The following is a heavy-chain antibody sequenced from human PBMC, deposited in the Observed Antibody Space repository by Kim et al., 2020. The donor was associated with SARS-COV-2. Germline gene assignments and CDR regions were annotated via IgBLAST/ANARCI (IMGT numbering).Heavy chain of an antibody. V-gene: IGHV3-23*01. Sequence: GGSLRLSCVGSRFTFSSSAKTWVRQPPGKGLEWVSTIFGSGHGTYYSSSVRGRFIVSRDNSKNTLYLQMDNLRADDTAIYYCAKNVHLTSVTFLWYFDLWGRGTSVTVSS. CDR3: AKNVHLTSVTFLWYFDL. J-gene: IGHJ2*01. D-gene: IGHD2-2*01. CDR1: RFTFSSSA. CDR2: IFGSGHGT.